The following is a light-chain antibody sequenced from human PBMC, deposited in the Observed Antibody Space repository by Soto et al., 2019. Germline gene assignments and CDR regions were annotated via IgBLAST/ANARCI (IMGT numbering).Light chain of an antibody. CDR3: QRYGTSTT. CDR1: QSVPNSY. Sequence: EVVLTQSPGTLSLSPGERSTLSCRASQSVPNSYLAWYQQKPGQAPRLLIYGASSRATGIPVRFSGSGSGTDFTLTISRLEPEDFAVYYCQRYGTSTTFGQGTNVDIK. J-gene: IGKJ1*01. V-gene: IGKV3-20*01. CDR2: GAS.